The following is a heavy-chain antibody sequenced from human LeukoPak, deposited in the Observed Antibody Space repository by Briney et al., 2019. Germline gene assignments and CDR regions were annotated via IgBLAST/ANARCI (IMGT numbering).Heavy chain of an antibody. CDR3: ARGIVVVAQLGFYFYYMDV. D-gene: IGHD2-15*01. CDR2: INHSGST. Sequence: KPSETLSLTCAVYGGSFSGYYWSWIRQPPGKGLEWIGEINHSGSTNYNPSLKSRVTISVDTSKNQFSLNLRSVTAADTAVYYCARGIVVVAQLGFYFYYMDVWGKGTTVTVSS. V-gene: IGHV4-34*01. CDR1: GGSFSGYY. J-gene: IGHJ6*03.